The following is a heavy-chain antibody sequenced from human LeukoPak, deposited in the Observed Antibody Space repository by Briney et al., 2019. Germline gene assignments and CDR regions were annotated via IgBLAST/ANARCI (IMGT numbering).Heavy chain of an antibody. J-gene: IGHJ4*02. CDR2: INHSGST. CDR3: ARGPPLSLRGYSYGPDY. V-gene: IGHV4-34*01. CDR1: GGSFSGYY. D-gene: IGHD5-18*01. Sequence: SETLSLTCAVYGGSFSGYYWSWIRQPPGKGLEWIGEINHSGSTNYNPSLKSRVTISVDTSKNQFSLKLSSVTAADTAVYYCARGPPLSLRGYSYGPDYWGQGTLVTVSS.